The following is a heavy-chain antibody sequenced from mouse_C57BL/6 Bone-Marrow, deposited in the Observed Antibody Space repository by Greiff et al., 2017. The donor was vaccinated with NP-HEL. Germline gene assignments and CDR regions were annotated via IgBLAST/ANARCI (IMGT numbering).Heavy chain of an antibody. D-gene: IGHD4-1*01. Sequence: EVKLMESGGGLVQPGGSLKLSCAASGFTFSDYYMYWVRQTPEKRLEWVAYISNGGGSTYYPDTVKGRFTISRDNAKNTLYLQMSRLKSEDTAMYYCARRGFGTIAYWGQGTLVTVSA. J-gene: IGHJ3*01. V-gene: IGHV5-12*01. CDR3: ARRGFGTIAY. CDR2: ISNGGGST. CDR1: GFTFSDYY.